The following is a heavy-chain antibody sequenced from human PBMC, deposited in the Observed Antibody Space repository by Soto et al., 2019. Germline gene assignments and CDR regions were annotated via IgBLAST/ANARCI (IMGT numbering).Heavy chain of an antibody. CDR3: AVRSTYSHYYYAMDV. Sequence: GASVKVSCKASGGTFTSYGIGWVRQAPGQGPELMGGIIPIFGTPNYAPKFRGRVTITADESTRTAYMEVTSLRSEDTAVYYCAVRSTYSHYYYAMDVWGQGTTVTVSS. J-gene: IGHJ6*02. V-gene: IGHV1-69*13. D-gene: IGHD3-3*01. CDR1: GGTFTSYG. CDR2: IIPIFGTP.